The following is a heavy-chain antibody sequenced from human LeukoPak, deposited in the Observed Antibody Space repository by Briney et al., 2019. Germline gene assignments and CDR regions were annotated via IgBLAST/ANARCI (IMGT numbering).Heavy chain of an antibody. CDR3: ARDYDYFSGHNLDAYDI. J-gene: IGHJ3*02. D-gene: IGHD2-15*01. Sequence: GGSLSLSCVAPGLTCSSYWMTWARQAPGKALEWVANIKEDGSAKSYVDSVKGRFTISRENAKNSLYLQMDSLRVEDTAVYYCARDYDYFSGHNLDAYDIWGQGTTVTVSS. V-gene: IGHV3-7*01. CDR1: GLTCSSYW. CDR2: IKEDGSAK.